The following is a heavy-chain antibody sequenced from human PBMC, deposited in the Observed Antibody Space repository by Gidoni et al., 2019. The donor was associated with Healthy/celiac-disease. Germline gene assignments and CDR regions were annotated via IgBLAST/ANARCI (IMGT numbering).Heavy chain of an antibody. CDR3: ARDRGSLVGYFDY. D-gene: IGHD1-26*01. CDR1: GFTFSSYG. V-gene: IGHV3-33*01. CDR2: IWYDGSNK. J-gene: IGHJ4*02. Sequence: QVQLVESGGGVVQPGRSLSLSCAASGFTFSSYGMHWVRQAPGKGLEWVAVIWYDGSNKFYADSVKGRFTISRDNSKNTLYLQMSSLRAEDTTVYYCARDRGSLVGYFDYWGQGTLVTVSS.